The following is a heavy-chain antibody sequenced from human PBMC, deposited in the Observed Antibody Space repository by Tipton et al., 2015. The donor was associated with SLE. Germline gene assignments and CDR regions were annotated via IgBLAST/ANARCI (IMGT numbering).Heavy chain of an antibody. V-gene: IGHV3-74*01. D-gene: IGHD3-10*01. J-gene: IGHJ4*02. CDR2: INGAGSTT. Sequence: SLRLSCAASGFTVTDNYMNWVRQAPGKGLVWVSRINGAGSTTSYADSVQGRFTITRDNAKNTLYLEMSSLRDEDTAVYYCVSRWGVEYWGQGTLVTVSS. CDR1: GFTVTDNY. CDR3: VSRWGVEY.